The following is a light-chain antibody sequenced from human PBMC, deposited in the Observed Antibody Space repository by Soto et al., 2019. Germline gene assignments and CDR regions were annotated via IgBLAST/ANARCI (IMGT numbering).Light chain of an antibody. Sequence: EIVLTQSPATLSLSPGERATLSCRASQSVSSYLAWYQQKPGQAPRLLIYDASNRATGIPARFSGSGSATDFTLAISSLQPEDFAVYYCQPRSNWPPTFGQGTTVEIK. CDR3: QPRSNWPPT. J-gene: IGKJ1*01. V-gene: IGKV3-11*01. CDR2: DAS. CDR1: QSVSSY.